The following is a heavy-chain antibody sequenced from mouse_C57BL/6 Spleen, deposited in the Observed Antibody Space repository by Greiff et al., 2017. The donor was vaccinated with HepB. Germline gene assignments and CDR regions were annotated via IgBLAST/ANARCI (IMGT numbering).Heavy chain of an antibody. CDR3: ARHRYGSSFFDY. Sequence: EVQLVESGGGLVKPGGSLKLSSAASGFTFSSYTMSWVRQTPEKRLEWVATISGGGGNTYYPDSVKGRFTISRDNAKNTLYLQMSSLRSEDTALYYCARHRYGSSFFDYWGQGTTLTVSS. CDR1: GFTFSSYT. V-gene: IGHV5-9*01. D-gene: IGHD1-1*01. J-gene: IGHJ2*01. CDR2: ISGGGGNT.